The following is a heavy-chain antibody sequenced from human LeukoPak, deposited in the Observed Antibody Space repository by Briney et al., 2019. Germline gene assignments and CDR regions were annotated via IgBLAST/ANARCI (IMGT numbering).Heavy chain of an antibody. Sequence: SETLSLTCTVSGGSVSSYSYYWGWIRQPPGKGLEWIGSIYSSGSTFYSPSLKSRVTISVDTSKNQFSLKLSSVTAADTAVYYCATCITGSYYYSDYWGQGILVTVSS. D-gene: IGHD1-20*01. CDR3: ATCITGSYYYSDY. CDR2: IYSSGST. J-gene: IGHJ4*02. CDR1: GGSVSSYSYY. V-gene: IGHV4-39*01.